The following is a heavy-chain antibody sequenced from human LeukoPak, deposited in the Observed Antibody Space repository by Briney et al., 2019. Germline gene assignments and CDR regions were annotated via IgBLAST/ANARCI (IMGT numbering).Heavy chain of an antibody. CDR3: ARCINDFWSGYLS. J-gene: IGHJ4*02. V-gene: IGHV3-66*02. Sequence: GSLRLSCAASGFAVSSNYMSWVRQAPGKGLEWVSVIYSGGSTYYADSVKGRFTISRNNSKNTLYLQMNSLRAEDTAVYYCARCINDFWSGYLSWGQGTLVTVSS. CDR2: IYSGGST. CDR1: GFAVSSNY. D-gene: IGHD3-3*01.